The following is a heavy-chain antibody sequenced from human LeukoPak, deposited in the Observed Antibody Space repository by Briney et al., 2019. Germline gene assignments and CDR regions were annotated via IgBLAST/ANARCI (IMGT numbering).Heavy chain of an antibody. D-gene: IGHD3-3*01. CDR3: AKYYDFWSGYPNYFDY. Sequence: GGSLRLSCAASGFTFSSYWMSLVRQAPGKGLEWVANIKQDGSEKYYVDSVKGRFTISRDNSKNTLYLQMNSLRAEDTAVYYCAKYYDFWSGYPNYFDYWGQGTLVTVSS. J-gene: IGHJ4*02. CDR2: IKQDGSEK. CDR1: GFTFSSYW. V-gene: IGHV3-7*03.